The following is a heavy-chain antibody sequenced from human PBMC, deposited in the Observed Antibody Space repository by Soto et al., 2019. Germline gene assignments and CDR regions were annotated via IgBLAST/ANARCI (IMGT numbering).Heavy chain of an antibody. V-gene: IGHV3-21*01. Sequence: EVQLVESGGGLVKPGESLRLSCTASGCNFGAFSLSWVRQAPGKGLEWVSSIDPTSTEIHYADSVEGRFSVYRDSTKNSLYLQMISLRFEDTGVYYCARDYLTGDPREAFDSWGQGTLVTVSS. J-gene: IGHJ4*02. CDR1: GCNFGAFS. CDR3: ARDYLTGDPREAFDS. CDR2: IDPTSTEI. D-gene: IGHD7-27*01.